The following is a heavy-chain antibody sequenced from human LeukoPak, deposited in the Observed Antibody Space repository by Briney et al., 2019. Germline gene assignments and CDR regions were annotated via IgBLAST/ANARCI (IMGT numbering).Heavy chain of an antibody. CDR1: GFTFSDHY. J-gene: IGHJ4*02. V-gene: IGHV3-72*01. D-gene: IGHD3-22*01. Sequence: PGGSLRLSCAASGFTFSDHYIDWVRQAPGKGLEWVGRTRDKANSYTTEYAASVKGRFTISRDDSKNSLYLQMNSLQTEDTAVYYCARASYYDSSGYLKDYFDYWGQGTRVTVSS. CDR2: TRDKANSYTT. CDR3: ARASYYDSSGYLKDYFDY.